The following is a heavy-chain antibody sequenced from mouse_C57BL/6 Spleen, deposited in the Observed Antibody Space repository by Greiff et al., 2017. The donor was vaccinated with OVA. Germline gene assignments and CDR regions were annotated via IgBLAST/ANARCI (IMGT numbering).Heavy chain of an antibody. V-gene: IGHV1-4*01. D-gene: IGHD2-3*01. CDR2: INPSSGYT. CDR1: GYTFTSYT. Sequence: VKLMESGAELARPGASVKMSCKASGYTFTSYTMHWVKQRPGQGLEWIGYINPSSGYTKYNQKFKDKATLTADKSSSTAYMQLSSLTSEDSAVYYCARSDDDGYFAYWGQGTLVTVSA. CDR3: ARSDDDGYFAY. J-gene: IGHJ3*01.